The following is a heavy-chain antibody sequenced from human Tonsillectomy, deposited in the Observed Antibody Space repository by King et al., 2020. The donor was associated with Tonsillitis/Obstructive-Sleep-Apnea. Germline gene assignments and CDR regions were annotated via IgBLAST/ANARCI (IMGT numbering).Heavy chain of an antibody. D-gene: IGHD2-21*02. CDR3: ARGRGDTRRYFDL. Sequence: VQLQQWGAGLLKPSETLSLTCAVYGGSFNSYYWSWIRQPPGKGLEWIGEINHNGSTNHNPSLKSRVTISVETSKNQFSLKLCSVTAADTAVYYCARGRGDTRRYFDLWGRGTLVTVSS. CDR1: GGSFNSYY. J-gene: IGHJ2*01. CDR2: INHNGST. V-gene: IGHV4-34*01.